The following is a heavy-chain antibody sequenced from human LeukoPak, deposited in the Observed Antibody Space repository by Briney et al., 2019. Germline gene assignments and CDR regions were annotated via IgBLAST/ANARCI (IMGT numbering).Heavy chain of an antibody. CDR1: GFTFSSYE. CDR2: ISGSGGST. Sequence: GGSLRLSCAASGFTFSSYEMNWVRQAPGKGLEWVSAISGSGGSTYYADSVKGRFTISRDNSKNTLYLQMNSLRAEDTAVYYCANRPEWELPYYFDYWGQGTLVTVSS. J-gene: IGHJ4*02. V-gene: IGHV3-23*01. D-gene: IGHD1-26*01. CDR3: ANRPEWELPYYFDY.